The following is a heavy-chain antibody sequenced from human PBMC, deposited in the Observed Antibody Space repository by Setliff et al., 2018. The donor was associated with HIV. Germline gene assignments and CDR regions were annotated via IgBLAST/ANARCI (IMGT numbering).Heavy chain of an antibody. CDR3: ARHGRYDYWSGLDY. CDR1: GFSLSTSGVG. Sequence: SGPTLVNPTQTLTLTCTFSGFSLSTSGVGVGWIRQPPGKALEWLAFIYWDDDKRYRPSLKSRITITRDTSKNQVVLTMTNMDPVDTGTYYCARHGRYDYWSGLDYWGQGTLVTVSS. V-gene: IGHV2-5*02. J-gene: IGHJ4*02. CDR2: IYWDDDK. D-gene: IGHD3-3*01.